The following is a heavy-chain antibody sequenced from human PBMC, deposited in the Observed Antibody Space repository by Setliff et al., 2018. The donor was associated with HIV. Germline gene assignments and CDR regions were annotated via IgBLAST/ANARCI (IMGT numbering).Heavy chain of an antibody. V-gene: IGHV3-20*04. CDR1: GFTFNGYA. D-gene: IGHD5-12*01. CDR2: INWNGGST. Sequence: GGSLRLSCVGSGFTFNGYAMNWIRQPPGKGLEWVSGINWNGGSTGYADSVKGRFTISRDNTRSSLFLHMDSLTAEDTAVYYCAREALSRDGYSYFDYWGQGTLVTVSS. J-gene: IGHJ4*02. CDR3: AREALSRDGYSYFDY.